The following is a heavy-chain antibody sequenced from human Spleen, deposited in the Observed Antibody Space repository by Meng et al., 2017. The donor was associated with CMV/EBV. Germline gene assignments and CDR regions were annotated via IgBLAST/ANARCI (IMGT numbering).Heavy chain of an antibody. V-gene: IGHV1-8*01. CDR2: MNPNSGNT. Sequence: ASGYTFTSYDFNWVRQGTGQGLEWMGWMNPNSGNTGYAQQFQGRVTMTRNTSISTAYMELSSLRSEDTAVCYCARGGITMIAGSDYWGQGTLVTVSS. CDR3: ARGGITMIAGSDY. J-gene: IGHJ4*02. CDR1: GYTFTSYD. D-gene: IGHD3-22*01.